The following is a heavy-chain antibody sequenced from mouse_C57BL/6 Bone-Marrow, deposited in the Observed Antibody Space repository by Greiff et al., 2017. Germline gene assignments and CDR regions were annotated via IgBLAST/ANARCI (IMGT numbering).Heavy chain of an antibody. J-gene: IGHJ3*01. CDR1: GYTFPEYT. Sequence: VQLQQSGAELVKPGASVKLFCKASGYTFPEYTIHWVKQRSGQGLEWIGWFYPGSGSIKYNEKFTDQAQLTADKSSSTVCLGISILTSEYSAVYFCARHEEDYSNPWFAYWGQETLVTVSA. CDR2: FYPGSGSI. D-gene: IGHD2-5*01. CDR3: ARHEEDYSNPWFAY. V-gene: IGHV1-62-2*01.